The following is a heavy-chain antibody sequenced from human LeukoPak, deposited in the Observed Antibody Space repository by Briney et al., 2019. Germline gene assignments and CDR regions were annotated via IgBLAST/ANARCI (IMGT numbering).Heavy chain of an antibody. CDR3: ARVLWNWFDP. J-gene: IGHJ5*02. Sequence: PSETLSLTSTVSGGSISSYYWSSIRQPPGKGLEWIGYIYYSGSTNYNPSLKSRVTISVDTSKNQFSLKLSSVTAADTAVYYCARVLWNWFDPWGQGTLVTVSS. CDR2: IYYSGST. CDR1: GGSISSYY. V-gene: IGHV4-59*01.